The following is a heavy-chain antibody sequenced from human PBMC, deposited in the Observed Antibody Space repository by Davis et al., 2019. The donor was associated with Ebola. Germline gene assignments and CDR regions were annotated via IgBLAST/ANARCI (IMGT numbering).Heavy chain of an antibody. J-gene: IGHJ4*02. V-gene: IGHV3-7*01. Sequence: PGGSLRLSCAASGFTFSSYWMSWVRQAPGKGLEWVANIKQDGSEKYYVDSVKGRFTISRDNAKNSLYLQMNSLRAEDTAVYYCARDPAAIGRPFDYWGQGTLVTVSS. CDR2: IKQDGSEK. CDR1: GFTFSSYW. CDR3: ARDPAAIGRPFDY. D-gene: IGHD2-2*01.